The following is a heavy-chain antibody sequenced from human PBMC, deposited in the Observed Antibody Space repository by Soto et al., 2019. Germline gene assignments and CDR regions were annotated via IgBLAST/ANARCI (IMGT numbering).Heavy chain of an antibody. CDR1: GGSISSSSYY. CDR3: ARVKWVYYGFWSGYYTGRETSYYFDY. CDR2: IYYSGST. V-gene: IGHV4-39*01. D-gene: IGHD3-3*01. J-gene: IGHJ4*02. Sequence: QLQLQESGPGLVKPSETLSLTCTVSGGSISSSSYYWGWIRQPPGKGLEWIGSIYYSGSTYYNPSVKSGATISVDTSKNLFSLKLSSVTAADTAVYYCARVKWVYYGFWSGYYTGRETSYYFDYWGQGTLVTVSS.